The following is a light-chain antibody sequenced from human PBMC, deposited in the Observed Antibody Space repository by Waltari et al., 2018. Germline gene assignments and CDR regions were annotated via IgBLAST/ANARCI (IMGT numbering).Light chain of an antibody. CDR2: DAS. CDR3: QQRLNWPLT. J-gene: IGKJ4*01. CDR1: QSVSSY. V-gene: IGKV3-11*01. Sequence: EIVLTQSPAALSLSPGERATLSCRASQSVSSYFAWYQQQPGQAPRLLIYDASNRATGIPARFSGSGSGTDFTLTISSLEPEDFAVYYCQQRLNWPLTFGGGTKVEI.